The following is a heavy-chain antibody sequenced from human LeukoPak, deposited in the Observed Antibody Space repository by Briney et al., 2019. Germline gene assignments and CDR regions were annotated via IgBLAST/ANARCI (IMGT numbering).Heavy chain of an antibody. V-gene: IGHV3-13*04. CDR1: GFTFSSYD. CDR3: ARVAYDSSGHLDY. Sequence: TGGSLRLSCAASGFTFSSYDMHWVRQGTGKGLERVSAIGTAGDTYYLGSVKGRSTISRENAKNSLYLQMNSLRAGDTAVYYCARVAYDSSGHLDYWGQGTLVTVSS. J-gene: IGHJ4*02. CDR2: IGTAGDT. D-gene: IGHD3-22*01.